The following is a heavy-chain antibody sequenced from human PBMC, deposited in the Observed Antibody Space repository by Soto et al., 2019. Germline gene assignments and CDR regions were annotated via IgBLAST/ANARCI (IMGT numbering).Heavy chain of an antibody. CDR2: IKSKTHGGTT. CDR1: GFTFSNTW. Sequence: GGSLRLSCAASGFTFSNTWMTWVRQAPGKGLEWVGRIKSKTHGGTTDYAAPVKGRFTISRDDSKNTLYLQMNSLRTEDTAVYYCTPTAGISMIVVVATIVYWGQGALVDVS. J-gene: IGHJ4*02. D-gene: IGHD3-22*01. CDR3: TPTAGISMIVVVATIVY. V-gene: IGHV3-15*01.